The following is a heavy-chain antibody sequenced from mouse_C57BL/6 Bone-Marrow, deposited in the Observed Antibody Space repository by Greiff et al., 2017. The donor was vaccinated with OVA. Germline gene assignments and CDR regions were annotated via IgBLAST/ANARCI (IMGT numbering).Heavy chain of an antibody. CDR1: GYSITSDY. D-gene: IGHD1-1*01. CDR2: ISYSGST. J-gene: IGHJ1*03. CDR3: ARFSPRYYGSSYSYWYFDV. Sequence: DVQLQESGPGLAKPSQTLSLTCSVTGYSITSDYWNWIRKFPGNKLEYMGYISYSGSTYYNPSLKSRISITRDTSKNQYYLQLNSVTTEDTATYYCARFSPRYYGSSYSYWYFDVGGTGTTVTVSS. V-gene: IGHV3-8*01.